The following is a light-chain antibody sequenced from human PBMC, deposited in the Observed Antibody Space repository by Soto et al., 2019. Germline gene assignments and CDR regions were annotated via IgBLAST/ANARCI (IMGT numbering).Light chain of an antibody. CDR1: QSLLHSNGYNY. J-gene: IGKJ2*01. Sequence: DIVMTQSPLSLPVTPGEPASISCRSSQSLLHSNGYNYLDWYLQKPGQSPQLLIYLGSNRVSGVPDRFSGSGSGTDFTLIISRVEAEDVGVYYFMLPITFGQGTKLEIK. CDR3: MLPIT. CDR2: LGS. V-gene: IGKV2-28*01.